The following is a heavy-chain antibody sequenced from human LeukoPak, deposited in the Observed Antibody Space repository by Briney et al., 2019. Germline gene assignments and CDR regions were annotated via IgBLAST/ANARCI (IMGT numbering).Heavy chain of an antibody. CDR1: GGSISSSSYY. D-gene: IGHD2-2*01. Sequence: SETLSLTCTVSGGSISSSSYYWGWLRQPPGKGLEWIGSIYYSGSTYYNPSLKSRVTISVDTSKNQCSLKLSSVTAADTAVYYCAREGVVPGDYWGQGTLVTVSS. CDR2: IYYSGST. CDR3: AREGVVPGDY. J-gene: IGHJ4*02. V-gene: IGHV4-39*02.